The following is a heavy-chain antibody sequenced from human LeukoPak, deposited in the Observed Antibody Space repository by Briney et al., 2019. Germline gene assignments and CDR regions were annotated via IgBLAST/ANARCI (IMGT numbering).Heavy chain of an antibody. CDR3: ASGGFYDFWSGYYTPFDY. J-gene: IGHJ4*02. V-gene: IGHV3-30*01. CDR2: ISYDGNNK. CDR1: GFTFSACA. D-gene: IGHD3-3*01. Sequence: GGSLRLSCAASGFTFSACAMHRVRQAPGEGLEWVAVISYDGNNKYSADSVKGRFTISRDNSKNTLYLQMNSLRVEDTAMYYCASGGFYDFWSGYYTPFDYWGQGTLVTVSS.